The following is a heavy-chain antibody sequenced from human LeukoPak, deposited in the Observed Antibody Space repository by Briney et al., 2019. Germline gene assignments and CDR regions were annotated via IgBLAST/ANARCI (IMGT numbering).Heavy chain of an antibody. Sequence: SETLSLTCTVSGGSVSSGSYYWSWIRQPPGKGLEWIGYIYYSGSTNYNPSLKSRVTMSVDTSKNQFSLKLSSVTAADTAVYYCARDKDYFDSGGAFDIWGQGTMVTVSS. V-gene: IGHV4-61*01. CDR1: GGSVSSGSYY. D-gene: IGHD3-22*01. CDR3: ARDKDYFDSGGAFDI. CDR2: IYYSGST. J-gene: IGHJ3*02.